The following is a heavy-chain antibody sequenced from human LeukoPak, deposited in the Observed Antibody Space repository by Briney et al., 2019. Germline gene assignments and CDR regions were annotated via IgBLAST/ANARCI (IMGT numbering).Heavy chain of an antibody. J-gene: IGHJ4*02. V-gene: IGHV3-53*01. Sequence: GGSLRLSCAASGFTVSSNYMSWVRQAPGKGLEWVSDIYSGGSTYYADSVKGRFIISRDSSKNTLYLQMNSLRAEDTAVYYCARGTFDSSGYYSTHFDYWGQGTLVTVSS. D-gene: IGHD3-22*01. CDR2: IYSGGST. CDR1: GFTVSSNY. CDR3: ARGTFDSSGYYSTHFDY.